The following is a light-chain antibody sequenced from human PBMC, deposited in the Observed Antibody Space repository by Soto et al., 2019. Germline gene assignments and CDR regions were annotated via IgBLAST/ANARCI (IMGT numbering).Light chain of an antibody. CDR2: DAS. CDR3: QYCYSTPRGPIT. V-gene: IGKV1-5*02. CDR1: QSINTW. J-gene: IGKJ5*01. Sequence: DIQMNEYPSTLSASVGDRITIICGASQSINTWLAWYQQKPGKHPKLLIYDASSLDSGVPSSFTGSGCGADFTLTISSLQTEDLATYYCQYCYSTPRGPITFGQGTRLEIK.